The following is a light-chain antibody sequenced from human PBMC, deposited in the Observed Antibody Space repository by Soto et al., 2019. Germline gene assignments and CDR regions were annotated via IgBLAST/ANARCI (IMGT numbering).Light chain of an antibody. J-gene: IGKJ1*01. CDR3: QQYGSSPRT. Sequence: EIVLTQSPGTLSLSPGERATLSCRASRSVSSNYLAWYQQKPGQAPRLLIYGASSRATGIPDRFSGSRPGTAFTLTISRLEPEDVAVYYCQQYGSSPRTFGQGTKVEIK. CDR1: RSVSSNY. V-gene: IGKV3-20*01. CDR2: GAS.